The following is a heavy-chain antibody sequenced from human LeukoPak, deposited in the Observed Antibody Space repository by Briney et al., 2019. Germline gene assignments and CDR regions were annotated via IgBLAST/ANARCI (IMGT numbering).Heavy chain of an antibody. Sequence: GGSLRLSCAASGFTFSSYAMSWVRQAPGKGLEWVSGISGSGTGTDHAESVKGRFIISRENSKNTLYLQMNSLRAEDTAVYYCAKDRSTSYPALPDYWGQGTLVTVSS. J-gene: IGHJ4*02. CDR3: AKDRSTSYPALPDY. V-gene: IGHV3-23*01. D-gene: IGHD2-2*01. CDR1: GFTFSSYA. CDR2: ISGSGTGT.